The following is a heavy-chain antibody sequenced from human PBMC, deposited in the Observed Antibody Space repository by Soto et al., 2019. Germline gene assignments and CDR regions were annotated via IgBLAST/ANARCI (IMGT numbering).Heavy chain of an antibody. CDR1: GGTFSSYA. CDR3: ARDPLVRGLPYGMDV. J-gene: IGHJ6*02. D-gene: IGHD6-13*01. CDR2: INPSGGST. Sequence: ASVKVSCKASGGTFSSYAISWVRQAPGQGLEWMGIINPSGGSTSYAQKFQGRVTMTRDTSISTAYMELSRLRSDDTAVYYCARDPLVRGLPYGMDVWGQGTTVTVSS. V-gene: IGHV1-46*01.